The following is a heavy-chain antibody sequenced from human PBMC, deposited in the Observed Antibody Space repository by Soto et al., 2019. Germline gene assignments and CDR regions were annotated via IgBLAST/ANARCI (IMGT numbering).Heavy chain of an antibody. CDR2: INPNSGGT. V-gene: IGHV1-2*04. Sequence: ASVKVSCKASGYTFTGYYMHWVRQAPGQGLEWMGWINPNSGGTNYAQKFQGWVTMTRDTSISTAYMELSRLRSDDTAVYYCGREAAAAGMGTYYYYGMDVWGQGTTVTVSS. J-gene: IGHJ6*02. CDR1: GYTFTGYY. D-gene: IGHD6-13*01. CDR3: GREAAAAGMGTYYYYGMDV.